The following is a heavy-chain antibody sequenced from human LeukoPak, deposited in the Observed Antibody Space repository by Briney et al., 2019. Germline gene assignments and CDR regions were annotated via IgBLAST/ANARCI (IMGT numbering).Heavy chain of an antibody. V-gene: IGHV1-2*02. D-gene: IGHD2-15*01. CDR1: GYTFTGYY. CDR3: ARGYCSGGSCSNWFDP. Sequence: ASVKVSCKASGYTFTGYYMHWVRQAPGQGLEWMGWINPNSGGTNYAQKFQGRVTMTRDTSISTAYMELSRLRSDDTAVYYCARGYCSGGSCSNWFDPWGQGTLVTV. J-gene: IGHJ5*02. CDR2: INPNSGGT.